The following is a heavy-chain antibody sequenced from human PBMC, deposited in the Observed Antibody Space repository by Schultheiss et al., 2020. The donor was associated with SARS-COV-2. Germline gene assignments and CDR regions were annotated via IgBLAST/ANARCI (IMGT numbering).Heavy chain of an antibody. V-gene: IGHV3-71*02. CDR3: ARDGCSGGSCRHDY. CDR2: IRSKAYGGTT. CDR1: GFTFSSYA. D-gene: IGHD2-15*01. Sequence: GGSLRLSCAASGFTFSSYAMHWVRQAPGKGLEWVGFIRSKAYGGTTEYAASVKGRFTISRDNSKNTLYLQMGSLRAEDMAVYYCARDGCSGGSCRHDYWGQGTLVTVSS. J-gene: IGHJ4*02.